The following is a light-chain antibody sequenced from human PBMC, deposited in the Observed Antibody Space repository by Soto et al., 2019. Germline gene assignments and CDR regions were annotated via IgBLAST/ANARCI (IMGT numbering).Light chain of an antibody. V-gene: IGKV3-11*01. Sequence: EIVLTQSPATLSFSPVVRATLSCRASQSVSSYLAWYQQKPGQAPRLLIYDASNRATGIPARFSGSGSGTDFTLTISSLEPEDFAVYYCQQRSNWLTFGGGTKVDIK. CDR1: QSVSSY. J-gene: IGKJ4*01. CDR3: QQRSNWLT. CDR2: DAS.